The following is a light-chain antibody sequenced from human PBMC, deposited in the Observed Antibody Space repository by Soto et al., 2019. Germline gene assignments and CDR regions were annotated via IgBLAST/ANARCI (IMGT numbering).Light chain of an antibody. Sequence: EIVMTQSPSTLSVSPGERVTLSCRASQSVSSWLAWYQHKPGQAPRLLISGASTRATGIPARFSGSGSGTEFTTPTSSLQHEDFVVYFCQQYNNWYGTFGQGTKVDIK. CDR1: QSVSSW. J-gene: IGKJ1*01. CDR2: GAS. CDR3: QQYNNWYGT. V-gene: IGKV3-15*01.